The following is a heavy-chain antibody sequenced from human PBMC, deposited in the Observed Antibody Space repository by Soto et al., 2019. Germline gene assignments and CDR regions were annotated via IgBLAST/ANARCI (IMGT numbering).Heavy chain of an antibody. CDR3: AREGSIPEYDFWCVFIRKRQYRSTVV. V-gene: IGHV1-3*01. CDR2: INAGNGNT. CDR1: GYTFTSYA. Sequence: ASVKVSCKASGYTFTSYAMHWVRQAPGQRLEWMGWINAGNGNTKYSQKFQGRVTITRDTSASTAYMELSSLRSEDTAVYYCAREGSIPEYDFWCVFIRKRQYRSTVVWCTGTMVTVSS. J-gene: IGHJ6*04. D-gene: IGHD3-3*01.